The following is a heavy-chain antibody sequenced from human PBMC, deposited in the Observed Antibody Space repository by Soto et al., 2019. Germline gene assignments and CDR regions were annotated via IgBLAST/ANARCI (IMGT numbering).Heavy chain of an antibody. CDR3: ARALAAAGTTENNWFDP. Sequence: SVKVSCKASGVTFSSYAISWVRQAPGQGLEWMGGIIPIFGTANYAQKFQGRVTITADESTSTAYMELSSLRSEDTAVYYCARALAAAGTTENNWFDPWGQGTLVTVSS. CDR2: IIPIFGTA. J-gene: IGHJ5*02. D-gene: IGHD6-13*01. V-gene: IGHV1-69*13. CDR1: GVTFSSYA.